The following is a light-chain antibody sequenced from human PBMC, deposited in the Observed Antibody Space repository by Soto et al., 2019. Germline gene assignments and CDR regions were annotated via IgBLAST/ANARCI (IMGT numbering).Light chain of an antibody. J-gene: IGKJ3*01. Sequence: EIVLTQSPGALSLSPGERATLSCRASQSVSISYLAWYQRKPGQSPRPLIYGASSRATGIPDRFSGSGSGTDFTLTISRLEPEDFSVYYCQQYATTPFTFGPGTKVDI. V-gene: IGKV3-20*01. CDR2: GAS. CDR3: QQYATTPFT. CDR1: QSVSISY.